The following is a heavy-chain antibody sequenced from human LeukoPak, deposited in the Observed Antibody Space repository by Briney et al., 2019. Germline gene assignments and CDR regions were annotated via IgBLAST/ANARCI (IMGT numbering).Heavy chain of an antibody. CDR1: GYSISSSGYY. CDR2: IYQSGST. Sequence: SETLSLTCTVSGYSISSSGYYWGWIRQPPGKGLEWIGSIYQSGSTHYNPSLKSRVTVSVDPSKTQFSLKLSSVTAADTAVYYCARTYYYDSSGYYGYNWFDPWGRGALVTVSS. J-gene: IGHJ5*02. CDR3: ARTYYYDSSGYYGYNWFDP. D-gene: IGHD3-22*01. V-gene: IGHV4-39*01.